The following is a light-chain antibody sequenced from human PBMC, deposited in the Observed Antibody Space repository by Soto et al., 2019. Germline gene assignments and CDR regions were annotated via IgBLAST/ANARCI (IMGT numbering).Light chain of an antibody. Sequence: DIVLTQSPDSLALSLGERATINCKSSQSVLYSPNNKNYLAWYQQKPGQPPKLLLYWASMRESGVPDRFSGSASGTAFTLTISSLQAEDVAVYYCHQYASSPWTFGPGTKVEIK. J-gene: IGKJ1*01. V-gene: IGKV4-1*01. CDR3: HQYASSPWT. CDR2: WAS. CDR1: QSVLYSPNNKNY.